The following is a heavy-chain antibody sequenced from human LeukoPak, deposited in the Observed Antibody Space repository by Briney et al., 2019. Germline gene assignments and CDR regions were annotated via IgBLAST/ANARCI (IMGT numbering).Heavy chain of an antibody. D-gene: IGHD3-10*01. Sequence: SETLSLTCTVSGGSISSYYWSWIRQPPGKGLEWIGYIYYSGSTNYNPSLKSRVTISVDTSKNQFSLKLSSVTAADTAVYYCASATYYYGSGRASYYYYMDVWGKGTTVTISS. V-gene: IGHV4-59*01. J-gene: IGHJ6*03. CDR3: ASATYYYGSGRASYYYYMDV. CDR1: GGSISSYY. CDR2: IYYSGST.